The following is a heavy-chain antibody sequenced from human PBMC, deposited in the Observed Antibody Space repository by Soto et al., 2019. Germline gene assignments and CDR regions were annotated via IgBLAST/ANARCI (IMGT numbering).Heavy chain of an antibody. V-gene: IGHV1-2*04. CDR1: GYTFTGYY. D-gene: IGHD5-18*01. CDR2: INPNSGGT. J-gene: IGHJ6*02. CDR3: ARDEKGDTAMEYYYYYYGMDV. Sequence: GASVKVSCKASGYTFTGYYMHWVRQAPGQGLEWMGWINPNSGGTNYAQKFQGWVTMTRDTSISTAYMELSRLRSDDTAVYYCARDEKGDTAMEYYYYYYGMDVWGQGTTVTVSS.